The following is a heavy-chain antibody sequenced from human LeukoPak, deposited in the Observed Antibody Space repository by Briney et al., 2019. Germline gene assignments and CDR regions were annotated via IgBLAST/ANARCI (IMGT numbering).Heavy chain of an antibody. CDR1: GGSISNSSYY. Sequence: SETLSLTCTVSGGSISNSSYYWGWIRQPPGKGLEWIGTIYYSGSTYYNPSLQSRATISVDTSETQFSLKLSSVTAADTSMYYCARSGITPFRVLNWLDPWGQGILVTVSS. V-gene: IGHV4-39*01. CDR2: IYYSGST. J-gene: IGHJ5*02. CDR3: ARSGITPFRVLNWLDP. D-gene: IGHD3-3*01.